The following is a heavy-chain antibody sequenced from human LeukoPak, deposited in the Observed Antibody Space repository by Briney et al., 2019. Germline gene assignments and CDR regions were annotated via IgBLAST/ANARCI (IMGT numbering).Heavy chain of an antibody. CDR3: ARGLITLVRGSFDY. J-gene: IGHJ4*02. Sequence: SETLSLTCSVSGGSISNYYWNWVRQPPGRGLEWIGYIYLSGSTNYNPSLKSRVTISVDTSKNQFSLKLNSVTAADTAVYYCARGLITLVRGSFDYWGQGTLGTVSS. V-gene: IGHV4-59*01. CDR1: GGSISNYY. D-gene: IGHD3-10*01. CDR2: IYLSGST.